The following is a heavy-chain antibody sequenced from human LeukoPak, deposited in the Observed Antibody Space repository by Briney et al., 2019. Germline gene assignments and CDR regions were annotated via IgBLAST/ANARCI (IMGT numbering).Heavy chain of an antibody. V-gene: IGHV4-59*01. CDR3: ARDGWIQLWLQWWFDP. J-gene: IGHJ5*02. D-gene: IGHD5-18*01. CDR1: GGSISSYY. CDR2: IYYSGST. Sequence: SETLSLTCTVSGGSISSYYWSWIRQPPGKGLEWIGYIYYSGSTNYNPSLKSRVTISVDTSKNQFSLKLSSVTAADTAVYYCARDGWIQLWLQWWFDPWGQGTLVTVSS.